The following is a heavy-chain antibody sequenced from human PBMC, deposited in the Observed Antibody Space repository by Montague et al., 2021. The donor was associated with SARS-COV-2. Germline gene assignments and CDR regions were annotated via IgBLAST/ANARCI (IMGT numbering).Heavy chain of an antibody. J-gene: IGHJ4*02. CDR3: ASVYTVTYYFDY. V-gene: IGHV4-4*09. Sequence: IYPGGNTTYNPSLKRRVTVSVDTSKNQFSLTLSSLTAADTAVYYCASVYTVTYYFDYWGRGTRRTVYS. CDR2: IYPGGNT. D-gene: IGHD4-17*01.